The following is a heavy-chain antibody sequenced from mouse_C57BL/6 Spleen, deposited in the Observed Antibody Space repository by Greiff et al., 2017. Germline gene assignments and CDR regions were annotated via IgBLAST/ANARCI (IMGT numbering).Heavy chain of an antibody. Sequence: QVQLQQSGAGLVKPGASVKMSCKASGYTFTSYWITWVKQRPGQGLEWIGDVYPGSGSTTYNEKFKSKDTLTVDTSSSTAYMQLSSLTSEDSAVYYCERWDYYGSSPFDYWGQGTTLTVSS. V-gene: IGHV1-55*01. CDR1: GYTFTSYW. CDR2: VYPGSGST. J-gene: IGHJ2*01. D-gene: IGHD1-1*01. CDR3: ERWDYYGSSPFDY.